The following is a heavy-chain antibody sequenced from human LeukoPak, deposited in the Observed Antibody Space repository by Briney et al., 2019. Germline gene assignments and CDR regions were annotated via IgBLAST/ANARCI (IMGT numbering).Heavy chain of an antibody. Sequence: SETLSLTCAVYGGCFSGYYWGWMRQPPGKGLEWIGEINHSVSTNYNPFLKSRVTISVDSSKNQFSLKLSSVTASDTAVYYCARALTVGATSDAFDIWGQGTMVTVSS. CDR2: INHSVST. CDR3: ARALTVGATSDAFDI. CDR1: GGCFSGYY. V-gene: IGHV4-34*01. D-gene: IGHD1-26*01. J-gene: IGHJ3*02.